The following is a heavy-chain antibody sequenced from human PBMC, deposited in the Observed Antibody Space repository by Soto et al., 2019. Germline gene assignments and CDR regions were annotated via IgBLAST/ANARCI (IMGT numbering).Heavy chain of an antibody. Sequence: QVQLQESGPGLVKPSQTLSLTCSVSGASISSGGYYWNWIRQHPGKGLEWIGYIYYSGTTYYHPSLKSRVTLSVDTSKNQFSLKLSSVTAADTAVYYCAASCVGCGGFNYYGMDVWGQGTTVTVSS. CDR2: IYYSGTT. V-gene: IGHV4-31*03. J-gene: IGHJ6*02. CDR3: AASCVGCGGFNYYGMDV. CDR1: GASISSGGYY. D-gene: IGHD2-21*01.